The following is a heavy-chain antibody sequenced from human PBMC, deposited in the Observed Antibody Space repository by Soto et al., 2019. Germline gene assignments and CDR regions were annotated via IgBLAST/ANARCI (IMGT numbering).Heavy chain of an antibody. CDR2: ISAYNGNT. J-gene: IGHJ6*02. CDR1: GYTFTSYG. V-gene: IGHV1-18*04. CDR3: ASSPKTGTTLYYYYGMDV. D-gene: IGHD1-7*01. Sequence: ASVKVSGKASGYTFTSYGISCVRQAPGQGLEWMGWISAYNGNTNYAQKLQGRVTMTTDTSTSTAYMELRSLRSDDTAVYYCASSPKTGTTLYYYYGMDVWGQGTTVTVSS.